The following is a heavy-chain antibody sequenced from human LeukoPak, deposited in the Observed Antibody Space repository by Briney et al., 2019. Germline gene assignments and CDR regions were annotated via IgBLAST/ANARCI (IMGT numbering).Heavy chain of an antibody. Sequence: PSQTLSLTCTVSGGSISSGSYYWSWIRQPAGKGLEWIGRIYTSGSTNYNPSLKSRVTISVDTSKNQFSLKLSSVTAADTAVYYCARAPYYGSESSYYYMDVWGKGTTVTVSS. D-gene: IGHD3-10*01. CDR1: GGSISSGSYY. V-gene: IGHV4-61*02. CDR2: IYTSGST. CDR3: ARAPYYGSESSYYYMDV. J-gene: IGHJ6*03.